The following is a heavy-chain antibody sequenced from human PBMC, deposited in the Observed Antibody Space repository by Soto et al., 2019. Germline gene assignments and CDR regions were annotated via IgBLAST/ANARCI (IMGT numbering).Heavy chain of an antibody. Sequence: SVTMSVTWPVSGGSIISSNWWSSVHKPPGKGLEWIGEIYHSGSTNYNPSLKSRVTISVDTSKNQFSLRLTSVTAADTALYYCARDKITGLFDYWGQGTLVTVSS. J-gene: IGHJ4*02. CDR1: GGSIISSNW. CDR3: ARDKITGLFDY. CDR2: IYHSGST. D-gene: IGHD2-8*02. V-gene: IGHV4-4*02.